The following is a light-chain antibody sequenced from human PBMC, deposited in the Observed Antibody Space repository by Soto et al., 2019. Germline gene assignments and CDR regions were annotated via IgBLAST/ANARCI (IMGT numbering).Light chain of an antibody. V-gene: IGKV3-11*01. Sequence: EVVLTQSPDTLYLPPGERATLSCSASQSISSYLAWYQQKPGQAPRLLIYDASSSATGIPARFSGSGSGTDFTLTISSLEPEDFAVYYCQQLSDWPPQWTFGQGTKVEIK. CDR2: DAS. CDR1: QSISSY. CDR3: QQLSDWPPQWT. J-gene: IGKJ1*01.